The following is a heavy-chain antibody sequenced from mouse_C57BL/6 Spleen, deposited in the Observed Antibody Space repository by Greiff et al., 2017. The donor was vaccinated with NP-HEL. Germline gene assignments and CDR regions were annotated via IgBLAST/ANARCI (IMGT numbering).Heavy chain of an antibody. Sequence: VKLQQPGTELVKPGASVKLSCKASGYTFTSYWMHWVKQRPGQGLEWIGNINPSNGGTNYNEKFKSKATLTVDKSSSTAYMQLSSLTSEDSAVYYCARGGFYYGSSSYYYAMDYWGQGTSVTVSA. CDR1: GYTFTSYW. CDR2: INPSNGGT. D-gene: IGHD1-1*01. V-gene: IGHV1-53*01. CDR3: ARGGFYYGSSSYYYAMDY. J-gene: IGHJ4*01.